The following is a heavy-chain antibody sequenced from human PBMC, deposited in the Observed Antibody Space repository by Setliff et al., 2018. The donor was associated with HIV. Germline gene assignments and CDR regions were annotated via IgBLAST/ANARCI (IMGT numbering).Heavy chain of an antibody. D-gene: IGHD3-9*01. Sequence: SETLSLTCAVYGESFSAYFWSWIRQSPGKGLEWIGEINHSGVTNYNPSLKSRLAISVDTSKNQFSLRLRSVTAADTAIYYCARHTAVNVSPSGLGYYYIDVWAKGTSVTVSS. V-gene: IGHV4-34*01. CDR2: INHSGVT. CDR1: GESFSAYF. CDR3: ARHTAVNVSPSGLGYYYIDV. J-gene: IGHJ6*03.